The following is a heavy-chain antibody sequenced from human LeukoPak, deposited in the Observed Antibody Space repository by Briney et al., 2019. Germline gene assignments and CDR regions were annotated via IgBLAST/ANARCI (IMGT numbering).Heavy chain of an antibody. J-gene: IGHJ3*02. V-gene: IGHV1-69*05. CDR1: GGTFSSYA. CDR3: ARGGYCSSTSYWSCAFDI. D-gene: IGHD2-2*01. Sequence: ASVKVSCKASGGTFSSYAISWVRQAPGQGLEWMGGIIPIFGTANYAQKFQGRVTMTRDTSTSTVYMELSSLRSEDTAVYYCARGGYCSSTSYWSCAFDIWGQGTMVTVSS. CDR2: IIPIFGTA.